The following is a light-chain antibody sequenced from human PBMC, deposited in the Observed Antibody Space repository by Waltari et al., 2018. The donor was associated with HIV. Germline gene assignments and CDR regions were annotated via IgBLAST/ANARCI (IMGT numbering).Light chain of an antibody. CDR3: QQRSTWPALT. V-gene: IGKV3-11*01. CDR2: DAS. CDR1: QSVSSY. J-gene: IGKJ4*01. Sequence: EIVLTQSPATLSLSPGERATLSCRASQSVSSYLARYQQKPGQAPSRLIYDASNRATGIPARFSGNGSGTDFSLTISSLEPEDFAIYYCQQRSTWPALTFGGGTKVESK.